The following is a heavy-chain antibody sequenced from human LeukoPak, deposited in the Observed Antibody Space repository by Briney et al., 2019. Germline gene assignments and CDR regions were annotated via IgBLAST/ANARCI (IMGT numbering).Heavy chain of an antibody. J-gene: IGHJ4*02. CDR1: GFTFSSYE. CDR2: ISSSGSTI. CDR3: ARKVALRGFDY. D-gene: IGHD4-17*01. V-gene: IGHV3-48*03. Sequence: PVGSLRLSCAASGFTFSSYEMNWVRQAPGKGLEWVSYISSSGSTIYYADSVKGRFTISRDNAKNSLYLQMNSLRAEDTAVYYCARKVALRGFDYWGQGTLVTVSS.